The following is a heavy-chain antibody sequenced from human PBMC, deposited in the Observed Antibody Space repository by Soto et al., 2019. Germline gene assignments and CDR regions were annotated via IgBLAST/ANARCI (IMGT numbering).Heavy chain of an antibody. Sequence: SETRSLTCAVDGRSFSGYSGGCIRYPPGKGLEWIVQINHKGGTNHNPSLKSRVVVSIDTSKNQFSLKLSSVTAADTAIYYCARAGMEYNYGYFSTFEIWGQGTVVT. CDR1: GRSFSGYS. J-gene: IGHJ3*02. CDR3: ARAGMEYNYGYFSTFEI. CDR2: INHKGGT. V-gene: IGHV4-34*01. D-gene: IGHD5-18*01.